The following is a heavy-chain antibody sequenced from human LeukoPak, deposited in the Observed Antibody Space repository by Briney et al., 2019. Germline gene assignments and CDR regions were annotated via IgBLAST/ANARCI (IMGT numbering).Heavy chain of an antibody. J-gene: IGHJ4*02. V-gene: IGHV4-39*07. CDR1: GGSISSYY. CDR2: IYYSGST. Sequence: SETLSLTCTVSGGSISSYYWGWIRQPPGKGLEWIGSIYYSGSTYYNPSLKSRVTISVDTSKNQFSLKLSSVTAADTAVYYCVVGYCSGGSCKLGCWGQGTLVTVSS. CDR3: VVGYCSGGSCKLGC. D-gene: IGHD2-15*01.